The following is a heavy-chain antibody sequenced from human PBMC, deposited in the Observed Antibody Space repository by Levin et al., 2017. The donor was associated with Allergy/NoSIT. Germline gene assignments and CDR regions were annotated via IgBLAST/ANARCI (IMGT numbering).Heavy chain of an antibody. CDR1: GGSISSYY. D-gene: IGHD6-19*01. Sequence: SETLSLTCTVSGGSISSYYWSWIRQPPGKGLEWIGYIYYSGSTNYNPSLKSRVTISVDTSKNQFSLKLSSVTAADTAVYYWARRTRNFSSGWYYFDYWGQGTLVTVSS. CDR2: IYYSGST. V-gene: IGHV4-59*08. CDR3: ARRTRNFSSGWYYFDY. J-gene: IGHJ4*02.